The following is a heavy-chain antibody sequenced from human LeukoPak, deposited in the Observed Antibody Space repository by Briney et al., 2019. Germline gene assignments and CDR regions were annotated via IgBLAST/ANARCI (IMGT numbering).Heavy chain of an antibody. CDR1: GFAFNSYA. D-gene: IGHD3-22*01. CDR3: ARPPNYYDSSGYNY. Sequence: PGGSLRLSCAASGFAFNSYAMSWVRQAPGKGLEWVSAISGSGGSTDYADSVKGRFTISRDNSKNTLYLQMNSLRAEDTAVYYCARPPNYYDSSGYNYWGQGTLVSVSS. V-gene: IGHV3-23*01. CDR2: ISGSGGST. J-gene: IGHJ4*02.